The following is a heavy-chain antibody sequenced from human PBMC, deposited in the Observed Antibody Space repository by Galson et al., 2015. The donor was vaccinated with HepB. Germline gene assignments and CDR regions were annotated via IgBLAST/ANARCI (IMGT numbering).Heavy chain of an antibody. Sequence: SLRLSCAASGFNFANYVMNWVRQAPGRGLEWVSSISGSGGSTYYRGSFKGRSTISRDNSKNTVYLQMKSLRADDTAVYYCAKCSGSNWFVPHHFDSWGQGTLVTVSS. V-gene: IGHV3-23*01. D-gene: IGHD6-13*01. CDR2: ISGSGGST. CDR1: GFNFANYV. J-gene: IGHJ4*02. CDR3: AKCSGSNWFVPHHFDS.